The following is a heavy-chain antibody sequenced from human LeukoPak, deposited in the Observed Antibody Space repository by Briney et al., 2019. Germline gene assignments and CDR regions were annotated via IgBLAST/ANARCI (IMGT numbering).Heavy chain of an antibody. CDR2: ISYDGSNK. CDR3: AKDRLGGQIDYDTLGVIS. Sequence: GGSLRLSCAASGFTFSSYGMHWVRQAPGKGLEGVAVISYDGSNKYYADSAKGRFTISRDNSKNTLYLQMNSLRAEDTAVYYCAKDRLGGQIDYDTLGVISWGQGTLVTVSS. V-gene: IGHV3-30*18. J-gene: IGHJ4*02. D-gene: IGHD3-10*01. CDR1: GFTFSSYG.